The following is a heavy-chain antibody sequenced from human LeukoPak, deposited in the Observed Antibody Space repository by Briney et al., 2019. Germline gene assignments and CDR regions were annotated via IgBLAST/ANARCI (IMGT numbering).Heavy chain of an antibody. CDR3: ASPPYGSGSYDWFDP. CDR2: IKQDGSEK. J-gene: IGHJ5*02. V-gene: IGHV3-7*01. D-gene: IGHD3-10*01. Sequence: PGGSLRLSCAASGFTFSSYWMSWVRQAPGKGLEWVANIKQDGSEKYYVDSVKGRFTISRDNAKNSLYLQMNSLRAEDTAVYYCASPPYGSGSYDWFDPWGQGTLVTVSS. CDR1: GFTFSSYW.